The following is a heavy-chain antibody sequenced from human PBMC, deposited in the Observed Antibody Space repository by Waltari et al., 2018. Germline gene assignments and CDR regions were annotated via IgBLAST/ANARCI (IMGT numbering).Heavy chain of an antibody. Sequence: QVQLQESGPGLVKPSQTLSLTCTVSGGYISSGGYKWSWIRQHPGKGLEWIGYIYYSGSTYYTPSLKSRVTISVDTSKNQFSLKLSSVTAADTAVYYCARAQQLDYMDVWGKGTTVTVSS. J-gene: IGHJ6*03. V-gene: IGHV4-31*03. CDR3: ARAQQLDYMDV. CDR1: GGYISSGGYK. CDR2: IYYSGST. D-gene: IGHD6-6*01.